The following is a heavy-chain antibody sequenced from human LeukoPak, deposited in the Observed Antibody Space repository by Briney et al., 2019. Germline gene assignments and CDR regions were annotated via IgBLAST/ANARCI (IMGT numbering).Heavy chain of an antibody. CDR1: GFSFSGSW. V-gene: IGHV3-7*01. D-gene: IGHD2-21*02. CDR2: INQDGSAK. J-gene: IGHJ4*02. CDR3: ARVRWDAAVETGLDY. Sequence: GGSLRLSCAASGFSFSGSWMTWVRQAPGKGLEFVANINQDGSAKYYVDSVKGRFTISRDNAKNSLYLQMNSLRVEDTSLCYCARVRWDAAVETGLDYWGQGTLVTVSS.